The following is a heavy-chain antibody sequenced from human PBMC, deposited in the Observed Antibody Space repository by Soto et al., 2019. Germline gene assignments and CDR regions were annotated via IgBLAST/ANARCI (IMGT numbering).Heavy chain of an antibody. V-gene: IGHV4-34*01. CDR3: ARGEDAFFYYGLDV. CDR2: INHSGST. Sequence: PSETLSLTCAVYGGSFSGYYWSWIRQPPGKGLEWIGEINHSGSTNYNPSLKSRVTISVDTSKNQFSLKLSSVTAADTAVYYCARGEDAFFYYGLDVWGQGITVT. CDR1: GGSFSGYY. J-gene: IGHJ6*02.